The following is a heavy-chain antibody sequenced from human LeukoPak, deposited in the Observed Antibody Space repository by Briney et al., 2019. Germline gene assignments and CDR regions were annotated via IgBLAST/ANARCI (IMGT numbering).Heavy chain of an antibody. CDR2: ISSSSSYI. CDR3: AKEEGYIYGLLDY. CDR1: GFTFSSYS. V-gene: IGHV3-21*01. J-gene: IGHJ4*02. Sequence: GGSLRLSCAASGFTFSSYSMNWVRQAPGKGLEWVSSISSSSSYIYYADSVKGRFTISRDNAKNSLCLQMNSLRAEDTAVYYCAKEEGYIYGLLDYWGQGTLVTVSS. D-gene: IGHD5-18*01.